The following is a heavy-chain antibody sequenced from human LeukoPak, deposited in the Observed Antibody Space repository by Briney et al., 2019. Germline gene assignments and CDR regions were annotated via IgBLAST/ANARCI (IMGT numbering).Heavy chain of an antibody. V-gene: IGHV3-21*01. D-gene: IGHD3-9*01. Sequence: PGGSLRLSCAASGFTFSGYSMNWVRQAPGKGLEWVSSISSSSSYIYYADSVKGRFTNSRDNAKNSLYLQMNSLRAEDTAVYYCARDFKTGIGDAFDIWGQGTMVTVSS. CDR2: ISSSSSYI. J-gene: IGHJ3*02. CDR1: GFTFSGYS. CDR3: ARDFKTGIGDAFDI.